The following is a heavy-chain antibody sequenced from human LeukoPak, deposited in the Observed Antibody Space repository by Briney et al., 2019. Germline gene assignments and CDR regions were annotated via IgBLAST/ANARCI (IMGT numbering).Heavy chain of an antibody. J-gene: IGHJ4*02. V-gene: IGHV3-30-3*01. CDR2: ISYDGSNK. CDR1: GFTFSSYA. D-gene: IGHD2-8*01. CDR3: ARPGVLSPDNVYFDY. Sequence: GGSLRLSCAASGFTFSSYAMHWVRQAPGKGLEWVAVISYDGSNKYYADSVKGRFTISRDNSKNTLYLQMNSLRAEDTAVYYCARPGVLSPDNVYFDYWGQGTLVTVSS.